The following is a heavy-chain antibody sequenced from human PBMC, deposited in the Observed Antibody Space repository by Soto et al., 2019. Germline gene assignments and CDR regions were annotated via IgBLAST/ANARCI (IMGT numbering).Heavy chain of an antibody. V-gene: IGHV1-18*01. J-gene: IGHJ4*02. CDR1: GYAFATYG. CDR2: INPDKGGT. D-gene: IGHD1-7*01. Sequence: QVPLVQSGAEVKKPGASVRVSCKASGYAFATYGITWMRQAPGQGLEWMGWINPDKGGTDYAQNLQGRVTMTTGASTGTVYMQLRSLTPGDTAVYYCARGGPRTTESAGAYTPFDYWGQGTLVTVTS. CDR3: ARGGPRTTESAGAYTPFDY.